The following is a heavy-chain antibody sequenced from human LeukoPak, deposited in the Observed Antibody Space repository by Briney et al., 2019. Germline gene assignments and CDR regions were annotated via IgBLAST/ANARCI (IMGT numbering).Heavy chain of an antibody. CDR3: ARGMPTSSPRSSELYYFDY. D-gene: IGHD6-13*01. CDR1: GGSISSSSYY. J-gene: IGHJ4*02. Sequence: SETLSLTCTVSGGSISSSSYYWSWIRQPPGKGLEWIGYIYYSGSTNYNPSLKSRVTISVDTSKNQFSLKLSSVTAADTAVYYCARGMPTSSPRSSELYYFDYWGQGTLVTVSS. CDR2: IYYSGST. V-gene: IGHV4-61*01.